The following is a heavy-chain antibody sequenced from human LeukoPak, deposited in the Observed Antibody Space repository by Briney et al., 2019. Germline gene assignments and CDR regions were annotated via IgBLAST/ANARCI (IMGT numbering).Heavy chain of an antibody. CDR1: GFTVATNY. Sequence: GGSLRLSCTASGFTVATNYMSWVRQPPGKGLEWVSILYSGADTYYADSVKGRFLVSRDSSKNMLFLHMNALRPEDTAVYYCARIGDHFHWYLDLWGRGTLVTVSS. D-gene: IGHD3-3*02. CDR3: ARIGDHFHWYLDL. CDR2: LYSGADT. V-gene: IGHV3-53*01. J-gene: IGHJ2*01.